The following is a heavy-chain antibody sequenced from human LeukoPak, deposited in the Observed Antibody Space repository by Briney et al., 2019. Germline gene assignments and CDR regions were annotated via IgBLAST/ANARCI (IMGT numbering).Heavy chain of an antibody. CDR2: ISYDGSNK. Sequence: GRSLRLSCAASGFTFSSYAMHWVRQAPGKGLEWVAVISYDGSNKYYADSVKGRFTISRDNSKNTLYLQMNSLRAEDTAVYYCARGGDNVVVPAAIVLDYWGQGTLVTVSS. V-gene: IGHV3-30*04. CDR1: GFTFSSYA. J-gene: IGHJ4*02. CDR3: ARGGDNVVVPAAIVLDY. D-gene: IGHD2-2*01.